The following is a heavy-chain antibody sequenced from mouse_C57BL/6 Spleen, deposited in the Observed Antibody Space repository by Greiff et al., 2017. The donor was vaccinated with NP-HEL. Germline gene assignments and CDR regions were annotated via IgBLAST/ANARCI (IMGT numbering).Heavy chain of an antibody. CDR1: GYTFTSYW. V-gene: IGHV1-72*01. D-gene: IGHD1-1*01. J-gene: IGHJ3*01. CDR3: ARDFITTVVAPAAY. CDR2: IDPNSGGT. Sequence: QVQLKQPGAELVKPGASVKLSCKASGYTFTSYWMHWVKQRPGRGLEWIGRIDPNSGGTKYNEKFKSKATLTVDKPSSTAYMQLSSLTSEDSAVYYCARDFITTVVAPAAYWGQGTLVTVSA.